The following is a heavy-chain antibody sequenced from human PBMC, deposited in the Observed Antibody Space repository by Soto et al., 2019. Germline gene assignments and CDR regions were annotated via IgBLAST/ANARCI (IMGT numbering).Heavy chain of an antibody. Sequence: QVQLVESGGGVGQPGRSLRLSCEASGFIFDVYGMHWVRQAPGKGLEWLAVIWFDGSKQNYVDSVKGRFTISRDNSKNTLYLQMNSLRPEDTAVYYCARAHTTGWHYFDNWGQGALVTVSS. CDR3: ARAHTTGWHYFDN. CDR1: GFIFDVYG. V-gene: IGHV3-33*01. CDR2: IWFDGSKQ. J-gene: IGHJ4*02. D-gene: IGHD6-19*01.